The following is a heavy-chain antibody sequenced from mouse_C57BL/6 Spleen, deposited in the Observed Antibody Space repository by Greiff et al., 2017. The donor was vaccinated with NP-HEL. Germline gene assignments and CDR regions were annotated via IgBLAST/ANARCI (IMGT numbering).Heavy chain of an antibody. CDR1: GFNIKDDY. J-gene: IGHJ4*01. V-gene: IGHV14-4*01. CDR2: IDPENGDP. Sequence: EVQLQQSGAELVRPGASVKLSCTASGFNIKDDYMHWVKQRPEQGLEWIGWIDPENGDPEFASKFQGKATITADTSSNTAYLQLSSLTSEDTAVYYCTTKGYGYSMDYWGQGTSVTVSS. D-gene: IGHD2-2*01. CDR3: TTKGYGYSMDY.